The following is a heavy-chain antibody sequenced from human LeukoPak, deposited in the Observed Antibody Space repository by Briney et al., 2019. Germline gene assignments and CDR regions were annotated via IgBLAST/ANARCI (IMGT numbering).Heavy chain of an antibody. D-gene: IGHD2-2*01. CDR1: GYTFTSYD. V-gene: IGHV1-8*01. CDR2: MNPNSGNT. J-gene: IGHJ5*02. CDR3: AREIGLGYCSSTSCYEGNWFDP. Sequence: ASVKVSCKASGYTFTSYDINWVRQATGQGLEWMGWMNPNSGNTGYAQKFQGRVTMTRNTSISTAYMELSSLRSEDTAVYYCAREIGLGYCSSTSCYEGNWFDPWGQGTLVTVSS.